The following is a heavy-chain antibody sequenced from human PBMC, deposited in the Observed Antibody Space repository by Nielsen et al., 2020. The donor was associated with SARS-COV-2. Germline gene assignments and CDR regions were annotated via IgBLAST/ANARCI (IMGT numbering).Heavy chain of an antibody. CDR2: IIPIFGTA. J-gene: IGHJ6*02. V-gene: IGHV1-69*13. CDR1: GYTFTSYA. D-gene: IGHD1-26*01. CDR3: ARDSGSYYYYGMDV. Sequence: SVKVSCKASGYTFTSYAISWVRQAPGQGLEWMGGIIPIFGTANYAQKFQGRVTITADESTSTAYMELSSLRSEDTAVYYCARDSGSYYYYGMDVWGQGTTVTVSS.